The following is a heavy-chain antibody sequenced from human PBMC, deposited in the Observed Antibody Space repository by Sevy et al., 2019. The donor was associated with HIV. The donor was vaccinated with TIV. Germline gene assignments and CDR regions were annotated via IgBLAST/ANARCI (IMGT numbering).Heavy chain of an antibody. J-gene: IGHJ3*02. V-gene: IGHV3-23*01. D-gene: IGHD3-22*01. CDR2: IFGSGGTT. CDR3: AGGRFDSSGSFDAFVM. Sequence: GGSLRLSCAASGITFNNYAMNWVRQAPGKGLDWVSTIFGSGGTTYYADSVKGRFTISRDNSKNTLYLQMNSLRTEDTALYYCAGGRFDSSGSFDAFVMWGQGTMVTVSS. CDR1: GITFNNYA.